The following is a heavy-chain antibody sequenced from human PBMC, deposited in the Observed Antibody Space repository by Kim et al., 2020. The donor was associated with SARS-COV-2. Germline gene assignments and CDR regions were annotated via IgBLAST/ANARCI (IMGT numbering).Heavy chain of an antibody. V-gene: IGHV3-30-3*01. D-gene: IGHD3-22*01. CDR1: GFTFSSYA. CDR3: ATGRYYYDSSGPQHI. Sequence: GGSLRLSCAASGFTFSSYAMHWVRQAPGKGLEWVAVISYDGSNKYYADSVKGRFTISRDNSKNTLYLQMNSLRAEDTAVYYCATGRYYYDSSGPQHIWGQGTMVTVSS. CDR2: ISYDGSNK. J-gene: IGHJ3*02.